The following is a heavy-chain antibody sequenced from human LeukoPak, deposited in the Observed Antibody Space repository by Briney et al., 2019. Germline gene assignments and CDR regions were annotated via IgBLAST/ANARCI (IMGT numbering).Heavy chain of an antibody. V-gene: IGHV3-74*01. D-gene: IGHD3-22*01. Sequence: GGSLRLSCSASGFTFSSYWMHWVRQAPGKGLVWVSRINSDGSSTSYADSVKGRFTISRDNAKNTLYLQMNSLRAKDTAVYYCAKDPTAPLITMIVVVPYYHMDVWGKGTTLTISS. CDR1: GFTFSSYW. J-gene: IGHJ6*03. CDR2: INSDGSST. CDR3: AKDPTAPLITMIVVVPYYHMDV.